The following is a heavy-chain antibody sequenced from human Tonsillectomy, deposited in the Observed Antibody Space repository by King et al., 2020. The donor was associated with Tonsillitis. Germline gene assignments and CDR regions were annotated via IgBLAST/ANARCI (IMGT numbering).Heavy chain of an antibody. Sequence: QVQLVESGAEVKKPGASVKVSCKASGYTFTSYFMHWVRQAPGQGLEWMGIINPSGDSTNYAQKFQGRVTMTRDTSTSTVYMELSSLRSEDTAVYYCARSRVYCSSASCFGWRIDVWGKGTTVTVSS. CDR3: ARSRVYCSSASCFGWRIDV. CDR2: INPSGDST. D-gene: IGHD2-2*01. J-gene: IGHJ6*03. CDR1: GYTFTSYF. V-gene: IGHV1-46*01.